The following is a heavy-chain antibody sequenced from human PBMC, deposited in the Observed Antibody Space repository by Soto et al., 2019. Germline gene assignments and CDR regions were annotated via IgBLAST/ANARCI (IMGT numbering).Heavy chain of an antibody. D-gene: IGHD2-21*02. Sequence: GSLRLSCEVSGFTFSMYSMSWVRQSPGKGLEWVAKIPQDGVDGHYADSVKGRCTISRDNGKNSLYLQLNSLRAEDAAVYYCARDHLILPAHDFFYGSDVWGRGATVTVSS. CDR3: ARDHLILPAHDFFYGSDV. V-gene: IGHV3-7*03. CDR1: GFTFSMYS. J-gene: IGHJ6*02. CDR2: IPQDGVDG.